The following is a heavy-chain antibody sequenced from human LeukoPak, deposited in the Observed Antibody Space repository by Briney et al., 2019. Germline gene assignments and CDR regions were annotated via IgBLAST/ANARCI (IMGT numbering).Heavy chain of an antibody. CDR3: AVEMATIDRAGGFDY. D-gene: IGHD5-24*01. V-gene: IGHV4-39*07. J-gene: IGHJ4*02. CDR2: IYYSGST. CDR1: GGSISSSSYY. Sequence: SETLSLTCTVSGGSISSSSYYWGWIRQPPGKGLEWIGSIYYSGSTNYNPSLKSRVAISVDTSKNQFSLKLSSVTAADTAVYYCAVEMATIDRAGGFDYWGQGTLVTVSS.